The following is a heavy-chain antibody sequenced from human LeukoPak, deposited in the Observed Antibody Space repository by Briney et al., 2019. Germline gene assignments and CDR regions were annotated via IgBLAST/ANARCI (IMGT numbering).Heavy chain of an antibody. J-gene: IGHJ4*02. CDR2: ISYDGSNK. D-gene: IGHD5-24*01. V-gene: IGHV3-30-3*01. CDR1: GFIFSSYD. CDR3: ASEIKTSRRSDY. Sequence: GGSLRLSCASSGFIFSSYDMHWVRQAPGRGLEWVAVISYDGSNKYYADSVKGRFTISRDNSKNTLYLQMNSLRAEDTAVYYCASEIKTSRRSDYGGQGTRVTVSS.